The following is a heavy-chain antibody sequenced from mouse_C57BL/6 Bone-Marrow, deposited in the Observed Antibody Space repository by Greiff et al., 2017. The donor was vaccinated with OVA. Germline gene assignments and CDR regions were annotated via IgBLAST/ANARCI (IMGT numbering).Heavy chain of an antibody. CDR1: GYTFTSYW. J-gene: IGHJ2*01. Sequence: VQLQQSGAELVKPGASVKMSCKASGYTFTSYWITWVKQRPGQGLEWIGDIYPGSGSTNYNEKFKSKATLTVDTSSSTAYMQLSSLTSEDSAVYYCARKGLYYYGSYYFDYWGQGTTLTVSS. CDR2: IYPGSGST. V-gene: IGHV1-55*01. CDR3: ARKGLYYYGSYYFDY. D-gene: IGHD1-1*01.